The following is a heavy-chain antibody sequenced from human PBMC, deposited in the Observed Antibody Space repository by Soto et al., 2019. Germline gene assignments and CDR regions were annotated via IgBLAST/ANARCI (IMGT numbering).Heavy chain of an antibody. J-gene: IGHJ6*02. CDR2: ISSSSSYT. Sequence: PGGSLRLSCAASGFTFSDYYMSWIRQAPGKGLEWVSYISSSSSYTNYADSVKGRFTISRDNAKNSLYLQMNSLRAEDTAVYYCARVGIGCSGGSCYFAYYYYYYGMDVWGQGTTVTVSS. V-gene: IGHV3-11*05. CDR3: ARVGIGCSGGSCYFAYYYYYYGMDV. D-gene: IGHD2-15*01. CDR1: GFTFSDYY.